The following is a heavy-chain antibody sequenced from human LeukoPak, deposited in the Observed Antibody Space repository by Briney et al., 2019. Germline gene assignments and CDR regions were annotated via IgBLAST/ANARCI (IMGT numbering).Heavy chain of an antibody. J-gene: IGHJ6*03. CDR1: GFTFSSYG. CDR3: AKYGFKRGATSKTYYYYYMDV. CDR2: IWYDGSNK. V-gene: IGHV3-33*06. Sequence: PGGSLRLSCAASGFTFSSYGMHWVRQAPGKGLEWVAVIWYDGSNKYHADSVKGRFTISRDNSKNTLYLQMNSLRAEDTAVYYCAKYGFKRGATSKTYYYYYMDVWGQGTLVTVSS. D-gene: IGHD1-26*01.